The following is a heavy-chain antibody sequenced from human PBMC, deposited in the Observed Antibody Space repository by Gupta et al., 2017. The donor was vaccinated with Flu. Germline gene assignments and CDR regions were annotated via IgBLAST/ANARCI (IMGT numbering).Heavy chain of an antibody. Sequence: HWVRQAPGKGLVWVSRIKSDESSATYADSVKGRFTISRDNAKNTLYLQMNSLRAEDTAVYYCARDGAGDCSGGSCYSWFDLWGQGTLVTVSS. CDR2: IKSDESSA. CDR3: ARDGAGDCSGGSCYSWFDL. D-gene: IGHD2-15*01. V-gene: IGHV3-74*01. J-gene: IGHJ5*02.